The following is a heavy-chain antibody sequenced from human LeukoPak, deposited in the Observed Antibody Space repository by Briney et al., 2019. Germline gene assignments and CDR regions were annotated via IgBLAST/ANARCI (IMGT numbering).Heavy chain of an antibody. J-gene: IGHJ4*02. V-gene: IGHV3-7*01. D-gene: IGHD1/OR15-1a*01. CDR3: ARLLGTGTTFDY. CDR1: GFTFSGCS. Sequence: GGSLRLSCAASGFTFSGCSLSWVRQAPGKALEWVATINELGTMTYYDDSGKGRFTISRDNAKNSLYLEMSSLRAEDTAVYYCARLLGTGTTFDYWGRGTLVTVSS. CDR2: INELGTMT.